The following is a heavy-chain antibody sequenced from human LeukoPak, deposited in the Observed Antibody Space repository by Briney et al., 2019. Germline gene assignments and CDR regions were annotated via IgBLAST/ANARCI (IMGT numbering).Heavy chain of an antibody. CDR3: ARGLLVTPDAFDI. CDR2: INHSGST. D-gene: IGHD2-21*02. Sequence: GSLRLSCAASGFTFSSYAMSWVRQAPGKGLEWIGEINHSGSTNYNPSLKSRVTISVDTSKNQFSLKLSSVTAADTAVYYCARGLLVTPDAFDIWGQGTMVTVSS. J-gene: IGHJ3*02. V-gene: IGHV4-34*01. CDR1: GFTFSSYA.